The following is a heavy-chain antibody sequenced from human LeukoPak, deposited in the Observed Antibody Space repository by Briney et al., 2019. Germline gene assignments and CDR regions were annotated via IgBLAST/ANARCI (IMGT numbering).Heavy chain of an antibody. CDR2: ISSSGSTI. CDR1: GFTFSSYA. J-gene: IGHJ6*02. Sequence: GGSLRLSCAASGFTFSSYAMSWVRQAPGKGLEWVSYISSSGSTIYYADSVKGRFTISRDNAKNSLYLQMNSLRAEDTAVYYCARATAMALYYYGMDVWGQGTTVTVSS. CDR3: ARATAMALYYYGMDV. V-gene: IGHV3-48*04. D-gene: IGHD5-18*01.